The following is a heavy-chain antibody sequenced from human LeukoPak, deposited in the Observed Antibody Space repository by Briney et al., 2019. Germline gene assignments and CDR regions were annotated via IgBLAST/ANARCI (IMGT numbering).Heavy chain of an antibody. CDR3: ARDFYSDNRGAFDY. V-gene: IGHV1-2*02. J-gene: IGHJ4*02. CDR2: VDTNSVGS. CDR1: GYTFSDHH. D-gene: IGHD3-22*01. Sequence: ASVKVSCKTSGYTFSDHHMHWVRQAPGQGLEWIGWVDTNSVGSKYAQKFQGRVTMTADKSISTAYMELSSLRSDDTAVYYCARDFYSDNRGAFDYWGQGTLLTVSS.